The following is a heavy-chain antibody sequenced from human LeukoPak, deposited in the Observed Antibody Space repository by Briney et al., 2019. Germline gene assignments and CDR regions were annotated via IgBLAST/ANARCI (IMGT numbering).Heavy chain of an antibody. CDR2: IYHSGST. J-gene: IGHJ4*02. D-gene: IGHD3-10*01. CDR1: GYSISSGYY. Sequence: SETLSLTCTVFGYSISSGYYWGWIRQPPGKGLEWIGSIYHSGSTYYNPSLKSRVTISVDTSKNQFSLKLSSVTAADTAVYYCAGITFYGSGSQGWGQGTLVTVSS. CDR3: AGITFYGSGSQG. V-gene: IGHV4-38-2*02.